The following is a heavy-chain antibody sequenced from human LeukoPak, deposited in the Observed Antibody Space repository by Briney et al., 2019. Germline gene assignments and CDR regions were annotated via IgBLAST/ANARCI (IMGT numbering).Heavy chain of an antibody. V-gene: IGHV4-4*02. Sequence: SGTLSLTCAVSGGSISSSNWWSWVRQPPGKGLEWIGEIYHSGSTNYNPSLKSRVTISVDKSKNQFSLKLSSVTAADTAVYYCARDFRGGYDFWSGYYTPYYFDYWGQGTLVTVSP. CDR3: ARDFRGGYDFWSGYYTPYYFDY. D-gene: IGHD3-3*01. J-gene: IGHJ4*02. CDR2: IYHSGST. CDR1: GGSISSSNW.